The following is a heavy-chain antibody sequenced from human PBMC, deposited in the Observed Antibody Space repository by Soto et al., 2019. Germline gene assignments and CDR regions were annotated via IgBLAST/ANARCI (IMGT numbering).Heavy chain of an antibody. D-gene: IGHD3-9*01. CDR2: INLNGYT. CDR3: ARELAVKIPGEFDS. Sequence: PWETLSLTCAVYGGSFSDYYWTWIRQSPGKGLEWIGAINLNGYTKYSPSLQSRVTLSVDTTRKQVSLRLRSVTAADTAVYYCARELAVKIPGEFDSWGQGALVTVSS. CDR1: GGSFSDYY. J-gene: IGHJ4*02. V-gene: IGHV4-34*01.